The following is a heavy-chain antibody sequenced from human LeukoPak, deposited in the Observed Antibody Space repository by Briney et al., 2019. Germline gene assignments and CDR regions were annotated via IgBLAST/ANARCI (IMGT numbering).Heavy chain of an antibody. D-gene: IGHD6-13*01. CDR3: ARAQSLTAPAGTFANS. Sequence: ASVKLSCKASGYTFTAYFLHWGRWAPGQGFEWMGWINPNSGGTYYTQTFPGRVNMTRDTSISTAYMELSSLRSGDTAVYYCARAQSLTAPAGTFANSWGQGTLVTVSS. J-gene: IGHJ4*02. CDR2: INPNSGGT. CDR1: GYTFTAYF. V-gene: IGHV1-2*02.